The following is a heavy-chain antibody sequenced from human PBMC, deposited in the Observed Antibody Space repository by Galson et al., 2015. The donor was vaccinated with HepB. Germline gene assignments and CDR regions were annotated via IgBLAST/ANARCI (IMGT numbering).Heavy chain of an antibody. CDR1: GYTFTHNG. J-gene: IGHJ4*02. CDR2: ISANSGNT. D-gene: IGHD4/OR15-4a*01. CDR3: ARDRDYRFDY. V-gene: IGHV1-18*04. Sequence: SVKVSCKASGYTFTHNGISWVRQAPGQGHEWMGCISANSGNTKYAQNLQGRVTLTRDTSTSTAYLELRSLRSDDTAAYYCARDRDYRFDYWGQGTLVTVSS.